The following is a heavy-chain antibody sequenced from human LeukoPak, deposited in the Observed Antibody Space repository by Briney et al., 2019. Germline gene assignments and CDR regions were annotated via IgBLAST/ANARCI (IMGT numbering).Heavy chain of an antibody. CDR1: GFTFSSYW. Sequence: PGGSLRLSCAASGFTFSSYWMHWVRHAPGKGLVWVSRINSDGSSTSYADSVKGRFTISRDNAKNTLYLQMNSLRAEDTAVYYCAREDIVATTAVDYWGQGTLVTVSS. D-gene: IGHD5-12*01. J-gene: IGHJ4*02. CDR2: INSDGSST. V-gene: IGHV3-74*01. CDR3: AREDIVATTAVDY.